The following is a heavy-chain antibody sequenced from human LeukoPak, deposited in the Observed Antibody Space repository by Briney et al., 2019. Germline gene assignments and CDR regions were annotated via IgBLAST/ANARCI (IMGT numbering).Heavy chain of an antibody. CDR1: GLAFSAYK. CDR2: ISTDGYTT. D-gene: IGHD2-15*01. Sequence: GGSMRLSRAASGLAFSAYKMHWVRQAPRKGLVWVSRISTDGYTTDYADFVQGRFTASRDNTKNTWSLEMSSLRAEDTAVYYCVVGGSPGYWGQGTLVTVSS. J-gene: IGHJ4*02. V-gene: IGHV3-74*01. CDR3: VVGGSPGY.